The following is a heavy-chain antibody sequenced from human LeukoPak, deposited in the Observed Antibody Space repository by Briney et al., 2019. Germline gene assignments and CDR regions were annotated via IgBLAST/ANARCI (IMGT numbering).Heavy chain of an antibody. J-gene: IGHJ6*02. Sequence: SETLSLTCSVSGGSITSYYWSWIRQPPGKGLEWIGYIYYTGSTNYNPSLKSRVTMSVDTSKNQFSLKLSSVTAADTAVYYCASFHDYGDYYRPGYYYYGMDVWGQGTTVTVSS. CDR3: ASFHDYGDYYRPGYYYYGMDV. V-gene: IGHV4-59*01. D-gene: IGHD4-17*01. CDR2: IYYTGST. CDR1: GGSITSYY.